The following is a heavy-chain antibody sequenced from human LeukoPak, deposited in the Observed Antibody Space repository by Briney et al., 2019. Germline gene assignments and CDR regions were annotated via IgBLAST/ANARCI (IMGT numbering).Heavy chain of an antibody. J-gene: IGHJ2*01. D-gene: IGHD4-23*01. CDR3: AKDHPRATVVTPVWYFDL. CDR2: ISGSGSAI. V-gene: IGHV3-11*04. Sequence: GGSLRLSCAASGFTFSDYYMSWIRQAPGKGLDWVSYISGSGSAIYYADSVKGRFTISRDNSKNTLYLQMNSLRTEDTGVYYCAKDHPRATVVTPVWYFDLWGRGTLVTVSS. CDR1: GFTFSDYY.